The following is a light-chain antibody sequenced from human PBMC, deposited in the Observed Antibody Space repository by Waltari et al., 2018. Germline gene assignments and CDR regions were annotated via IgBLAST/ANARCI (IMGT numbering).Light chain of an antibody. CDR2: TAS. CDR3: QQSYSTPVFT. J-gene: IGKJ3*01. CDR1: ANIRKF. V-gene: IGKV1-39*01. Sequence: DIQMTQSPASLSASVGGRATMTYRASANIRKFLNWYQQRPGEAPKLLNQTASNLQSGVPSRFSGSGSGTDFTLTISSLQPEDFATYFCQQSYSTPVFTFGPGTTVDVK.